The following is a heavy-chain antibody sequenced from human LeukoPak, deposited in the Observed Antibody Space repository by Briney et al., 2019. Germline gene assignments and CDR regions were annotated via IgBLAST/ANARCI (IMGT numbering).Heavy chain of an antibody. CDR2: ISGSGGNT. CDR1: GFTFSSYA. CDR3: AKTWNHYYYYNMDV. Sequence: PGGSLRLSCAASGFTFSSYAMSWVRQAPGKGLEWVSGISGSGGNTYYADSVKGRFTISRDNSKNTLNLQMSSLRAEDTAVYYCAKTWNHYYYYNMDVWGQGTTVTVSS. V-gene: IGHV3-23*01. D-gene: IGHD1-1*01. J-gene: IGHJ6*02.